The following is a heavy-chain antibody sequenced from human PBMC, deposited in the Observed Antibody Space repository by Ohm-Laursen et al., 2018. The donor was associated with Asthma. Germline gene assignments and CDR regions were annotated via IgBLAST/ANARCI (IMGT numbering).Heavy chain of an antibody. V-gene: IGHV3-30-3*01. CDR1: GFTFGSYA. D-gene: IGHD3-3*01. Sequence: RLSCAASGFTFGSYAMHWVRQAPGKGLEWVAVGGSYYDGGLKYYADSVNGRFTVSRDDFKNTLYLQMNSLRPDDTAVYYCARDVMEWYLPAFDFWGQGTLVTVSS. CDR2: GGSYYDGGLK. J-gene: IGHJ4*02. CDR3: ARDVMEWYLPAFDF.